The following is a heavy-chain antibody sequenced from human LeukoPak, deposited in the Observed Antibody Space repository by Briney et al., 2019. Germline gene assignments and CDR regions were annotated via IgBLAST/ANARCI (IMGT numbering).Heavy chain of an antibody. V-gene: IGHV4-59*01. CDR3: ARVKREIQLWFFAFDI. CDR2: IYYSGST. Sequence: SETLSLTCTVSGRSISGYYWSWIRQPPGKGLEWIGYIYYSGSTNYNPSLKSRVTISVDTSKNQFSLKLSSVTAADTAVYYCARVKREIQLWFFAFDIWGQGTMVTVSS. CDR1: GRSISGYY. J-gene: IGHJ3*02. D-gene: IGHD5-18*01.